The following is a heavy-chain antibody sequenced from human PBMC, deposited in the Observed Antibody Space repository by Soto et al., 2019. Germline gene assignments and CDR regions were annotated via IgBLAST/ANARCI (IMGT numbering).Heavy chain of an antibody. CDR3: ATTYYYDSSGYYYVEGFDY. Sequence: SVKVSCKASGGTFSSYAISWVRQAPGQGLEWMGGIIPIFGTANYAQKFQGRVTITADKSTSTAYMELSSLRSEDTAVYYCATTYYYDSSGYYYVEGFDYWGQGTLVTVSS. CDR1: GGTFSSYA. D-gene: IGHD3-22*01. CDR2: IIPIFGTA. V-gene: IGHV1-69*06. J-gene: IGHJ4*02.